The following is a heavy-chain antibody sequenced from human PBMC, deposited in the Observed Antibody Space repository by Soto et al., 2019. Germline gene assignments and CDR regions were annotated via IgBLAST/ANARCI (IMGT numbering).Heavy chain of an antibody. D-gene: IGHD5-12*01. Sequence: QVQLVQSGAEVRQPASSVKVSCKTSGGTFSSYAIGWLRQAPGQGLGWMGGIVPIVDTSTYAQKFQGRVTITADESTSTVYMELSSLRSDDTAVYYCVRVVAIPGYPDNWGQGTLVTVSS. V-gene: IGHV1-69*12. CDR3: VRVVAIPGYPDN. CDR2: IVPIVDTS. CDR1: GGTFSSYA. J-gene: IGHJ4*02.